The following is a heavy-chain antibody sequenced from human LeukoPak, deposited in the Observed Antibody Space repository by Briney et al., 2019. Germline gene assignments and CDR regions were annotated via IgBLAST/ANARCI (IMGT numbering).Heavy chain of an antibody. V-gene: IGHV1-69*05. CDR3: ARDVHGDYGSGWFDP. Sequence: SVKVSCKASGGTFSSYAISWVRQAPGQGLEWLGGIMPLFGTAGYAQKFQGRVTITKDESTRTVYLELTSLTPDDTAVYYCARDVHGDYGSGWFDPWGQGTLVSVSS. D-gene: IGHD4-17*01. CDR1: GGTFSSYA. CDR2: IMPLFGTA. J-gene: IGHJ5*02.